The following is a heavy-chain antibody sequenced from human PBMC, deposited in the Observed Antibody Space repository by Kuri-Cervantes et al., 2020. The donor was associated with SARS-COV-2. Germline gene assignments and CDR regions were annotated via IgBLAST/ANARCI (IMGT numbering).Heavy chain of an antibody. Sequence: GESLKISCAASGFTFSSYWMHWDRQAPGKGLVWVSRINSDGSSTSYADSVKGRFTISRDNAKNTLYLQMNSLRAEDTAVYYCASTGFDIWGQGTMVTVSS. J-gene: IGHJ3*02. CDR3: ASTGFDI. V-gene: IGHV3-74*01. CDR1: GFTFSSYW. CDR2: INSDGSST. D-gene: IGHD4-17*01.